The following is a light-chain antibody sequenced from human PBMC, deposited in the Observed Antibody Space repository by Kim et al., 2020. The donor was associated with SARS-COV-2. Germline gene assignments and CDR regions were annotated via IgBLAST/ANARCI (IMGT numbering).Light chain of an antibody. CDR3: KQYYSTPPT. CDR1: QSVLYSSNNKNY. Sequence: DIVMTQSPDSLAVSLGERATINCKSSQSVLYSSNNKNYLAWYQQKPGQPPKLLIYWASTRESGVPDRFSGSGSGTDFTLTISSLQAEDVAVYYCKQYYSTPPTFGQGTELEL. CDR2: WAS. J-gene: IGKJ2*01. V-gene: IGKV4-1*01.